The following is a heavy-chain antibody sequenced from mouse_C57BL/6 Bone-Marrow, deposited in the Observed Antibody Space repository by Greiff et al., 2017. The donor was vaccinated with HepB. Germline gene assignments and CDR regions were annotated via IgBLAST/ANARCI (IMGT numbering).Heavy chain of an antibody. CDR1: GYTFTSYG. V-gene: IGHV1-81*01. J-gene: IGHJ4*01. CDR3: ARGSSGFYAMDY. Sequence: VQLQQSGAELARPGASVKLSCKASGYTFTSYGISWVKQSTGQGLEWIGEIYPRSGNTYYNEKFKSKATLTVDKSSSTAYMQLSSLTSEDSAVYYCARGSSGFYAMDYWGQGTSVTVSS. CDR2: IYPRSGNT. D-gene: IGHD3-2*02.